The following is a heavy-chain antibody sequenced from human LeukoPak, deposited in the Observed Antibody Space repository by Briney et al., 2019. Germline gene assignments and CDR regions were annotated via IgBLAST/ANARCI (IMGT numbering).Heavy chain of an antibody. CDR2: IYYSGST. V-gene: IGHV4-59*01. CDR3: ARDPGYSSGWPDWYFDL. D-gene: IGHD6-19*01. Sequence: SETLSLTCTVSGGSISSCYWSWIRQPPGKGLEWIGYIYYSGSTNYNPSLKSRVTISVDTSKNRFSLKLSSVTAADTAVYYCARDPGYSSGWPDWYFDLWGRGTLVTVSS. J-gene: IGHJ2*01. CDR1: GGSISSCY.